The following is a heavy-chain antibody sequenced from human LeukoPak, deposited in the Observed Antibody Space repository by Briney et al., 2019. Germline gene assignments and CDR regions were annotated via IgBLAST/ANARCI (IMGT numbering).Heavy chain of an antibody. V-gene: IGHV3-21*01. CDR3: ARSYDILTGYHDY. CDR2: ISSSSSYI. D-gene: IGHD3-9*01. Sequence: GGSLRLSCAASGFTFSSYSMNWVRQAPGKGLEWVSSISSSSSYIYYADSVKGRFTISRDNAKNSLYLQTNSLRAEDTAVYYCARSYDILTGYHDYWGQGTLVTVSS. J-gene: IGHJ4*02. CDR1: GFTFSSYS.